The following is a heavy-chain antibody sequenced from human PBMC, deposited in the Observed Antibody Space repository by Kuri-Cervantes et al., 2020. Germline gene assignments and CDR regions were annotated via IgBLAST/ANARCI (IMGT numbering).Heavy chain of an antibody. V-gene: IGHV4-59*01. J-gene: IGHJ4*02. D-gene: IGHD3-22*01. CDR2: MYNSGRT. Sequence: SETLSLTCTVSGDSITNYYWSWIRQPPGKGLEWIGYMYNSGRTSYIPSLKSRVTISVDTSKNQFSLKLSSVTAADTAMYYCARGRADSSGYLAGDYWGQGTLVTVSS. CDR3: ARGRADSSGYLAGDY. CDR1: GDSITNYY.